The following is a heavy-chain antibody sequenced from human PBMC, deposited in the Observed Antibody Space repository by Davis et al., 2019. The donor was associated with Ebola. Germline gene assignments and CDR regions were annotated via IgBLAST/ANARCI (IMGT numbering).Heavy chain of an antibody. CDR2: IIPIFGTA. Sequence: SVKVSCKASGGTFSSYAISWVRKAPGQGLEWMGGIIPIFGTANYAQKFQGRVTITADESTSTAYMGLSSLRSEDTAVYYCAREGDYGGPLVLLDGMDVWGKGTTVTVSS. J-gene: IGHJ6*04. D-gene: IGHD4-23*01. CDR1: GGTFSSYA. V-gene: IGHV1-69*13. CDR3: AREGDYGGPLVLLDGMDV.